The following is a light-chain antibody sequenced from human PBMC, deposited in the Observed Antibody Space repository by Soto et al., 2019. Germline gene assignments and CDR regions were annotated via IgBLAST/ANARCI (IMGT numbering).Light chain of an antibody. V-gene: IGKV3D-15*01. CDR1: RSFASSY. Sequence: EILLTQSPATLSLSPGERATLSCRASRSFASSYLAWYVQKPGQAPRRVIYGASTWGTGVPPRFTGSGSGTDFTLTISGLQSEDFAVYYCQQYNSWPITFGQGTRLEIK. CDR2: GAS. J-gene: IGKJ5*01. CDR3: QQYNSWPIT.